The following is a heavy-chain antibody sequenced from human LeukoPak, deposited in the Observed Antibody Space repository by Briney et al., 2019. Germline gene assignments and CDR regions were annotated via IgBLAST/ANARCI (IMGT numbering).Heavy chain of an antibody. CDR2: IYYSGST. D-gene: IGHD2-15*01. CDR3: ARELFLWYCSGGSCYQTRAFDY. Sequence: PSETLSLTCTVSGGSISSYYWSWIRQPPGKGLEWIGYIYYSGSTNYNPSLKSRVTVSVDTSKNQFSLKLSSVTAADTAMYYCARELFLWYCSGGSCYQTRAFDYWGQGTLVTVSS. CDR1: GGSISSYY. V-gene: IGHV4-59*01. J-gene: IGHJ4*02.